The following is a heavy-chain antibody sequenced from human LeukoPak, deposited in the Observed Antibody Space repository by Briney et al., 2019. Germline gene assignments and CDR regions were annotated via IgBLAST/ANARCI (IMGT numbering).Heavy chain of an antibody. V-gene: IGHV3-23*01. CDR1: GFTFSSYA. Sequence: GGSLRLSCAASGFTFSSYAMSWVRQAPGKGLEWVSAISGSGGSTYYADSVKGRFTISRDNSKNTLYLQMNSLRAEDTAVYYCAKMPGIAVAGTEYYFDYWGQGTLVTVSS. CDR2: ISGSGGST. D-gene: IGHD6-19*01. CDR3: AKMPGIAVAGTEYYFDY. J-gene: IGHJ4*02.